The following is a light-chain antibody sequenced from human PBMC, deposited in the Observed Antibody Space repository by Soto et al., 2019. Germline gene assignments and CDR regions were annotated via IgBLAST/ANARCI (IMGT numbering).Light chain of an antibody. V-gene: IGKV3-20*01. CDR2: GAS. Sequence: ETALTQSAGALSLSPGERATLSCRASQRFXNNHLALYRQNPSQATRLPIYGASNRDTGIPDMFSGSGSGTDFTISISRLEHEDVVVYYCQQYVRPGTFGQGTKVDIK. J-gene: IGKJ1*01. CDR3: QQYVRPGT. CDR1: QRFXNNH.